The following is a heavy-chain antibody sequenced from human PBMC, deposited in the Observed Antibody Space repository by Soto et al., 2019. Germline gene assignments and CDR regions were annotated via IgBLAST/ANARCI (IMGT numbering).Heavy chain of an antibody. CDR1: GFTFSTYA. D-gene: IGHD3-10*01. Sequence: GGSLRLSCAASGFTFSTYAMTWVRQAPGKGLAWLSSISGSGSTYYADSVKGRFTISRDNSKNTLYLQMNSLRAEDTAVYYCARVISTSGSSLWGRGTLVTVSS. CDR3: ARVISTSGSSL. J-gene: IGHJ4*02. V-gene: IGHV3-23*01. CDR2: ISGSGST.